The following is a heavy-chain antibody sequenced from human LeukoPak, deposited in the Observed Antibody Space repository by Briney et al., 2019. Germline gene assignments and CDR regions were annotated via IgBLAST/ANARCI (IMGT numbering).Heavy chain of an antibody. CDR3: TIQTIAAAGTGAYYYYGMDV. Sequence: GGSLRLSCAASGFTFSGSAMHWVRQASGKGLEWVGRIRSKANSYATAYAASVKGRFTISRDDSKNTAYLQMNSLKTEDTAVYYCTIQTIAAAGTGAYYYYGMDVWGQGTTVTVSS. CDR1: GFTFSGSA. D-gene: IGHD6-13*01. J-gene: IGHJ6*02. CDR2: IRSKANSYAT. V-gene: IGHV3-73*01.